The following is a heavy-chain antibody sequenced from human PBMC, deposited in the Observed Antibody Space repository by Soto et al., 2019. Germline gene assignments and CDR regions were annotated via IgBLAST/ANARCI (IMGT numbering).Heavy chain of an antibody. V-gene: IGHV1-69*13. J-gene: IGHJ4*02. CDR2: IIPIFGTA. D-gene: IGHD3-16*01. Sequence: GASVKVTSKASGGTFSSYSISWVRQAPGQGLEWMGGIIPIFGTANYAQKFQGRVTITADESTSTAYMELSSLRSEDTAVYYCASAFLPAMYYFDYWGQGTLVTVSS. CDR3: ASAFLPAMYYFDY. CDR1: GGTFSSYS.